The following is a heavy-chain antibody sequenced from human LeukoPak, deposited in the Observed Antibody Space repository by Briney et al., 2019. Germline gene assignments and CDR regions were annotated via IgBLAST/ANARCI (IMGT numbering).Heavy chain of an antibody. CDR1: GFTFSSYA. CDR3: VTHLGLHLPYYDYVWGSYPFDY. J-gene: IGHJ4*02. V-gene: IGHV3-23*01. CDR2: ISGSGGST. Sequence: GGSLRLSCAASGFTFSSYAMSWVRQAPGKGLEWVSAISGSGGSTYYADSVKGRFTISRDNSKNTLYLQMNSLRAEDTAVYYCVTHLGLHLPYYDYVWGSYPFDYWGQGTLVTVSS. D-gene: IGHD3-16*01.